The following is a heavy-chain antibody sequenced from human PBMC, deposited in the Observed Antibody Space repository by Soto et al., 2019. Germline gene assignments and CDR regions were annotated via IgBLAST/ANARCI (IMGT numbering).Heavy chain of an antibody. J-gene: IGHJ6*02. V-gene: IGHV3-21*01. CDR3: ARDYGDFWSGYYSRYYYGMDV. D-gene: IGHD3-3*01. CDR1: GFTFSSYS. CDR2: ISSSSSYI. Sequence: KPGGSLRLSCAASGFTFSSYSMNWVRQAPGKGLEWVSSISSSSSYIYYADSVKGRFTISRDNAKNSLYLQMNSLRAEDTAVYYCARDYGDFWSGYYSRYYYGMDVWGQGTTVTVSS.